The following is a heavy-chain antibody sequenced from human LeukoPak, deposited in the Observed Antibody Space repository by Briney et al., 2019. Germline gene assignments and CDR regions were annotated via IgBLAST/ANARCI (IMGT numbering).Heavy chain of an antibody. Sequence: SETLSLTCTVSGGSISSYYWSWIRQPPGKGLEWIGYIYYSGSTNYNPSLKSRVTISVDTSKNQFSLKLSSVTAADTAVYYCASSSDYDFWSGYSGPHYYYYMDVWGKGTTVTVSS. CDR1: GGSISSYY. V-gene: IGHV4-59*08. D-gene: IGHD3-3*01. CDR2: IYYSGST. CDR3: ASSSDYDFWSGYSGPHYYYYMDV. J-gene: IGHJ6*03.